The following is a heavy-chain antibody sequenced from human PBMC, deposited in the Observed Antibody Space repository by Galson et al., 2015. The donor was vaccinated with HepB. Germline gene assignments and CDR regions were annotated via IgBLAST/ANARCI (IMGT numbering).Heavy chain of an antibody. CDR1: GFIFSNSG. CDR3: TTGRPPITLASSAGDFES. J-gene: IGHJ4*02. D-gene: IGHD3-22*01. Sequence: SLRLSCAASGFIFSNSGMHWVRQAPGKGLEWVACISYDGSQKYYADSVEGRFTVSRDNSEKTLYLEMNSLRVDDTALYYCTTGRPPITLASSAGDFESWGQGTLVTVSS. CDR2: ISYDGSQK. V-gene: IGHV3-30*03.